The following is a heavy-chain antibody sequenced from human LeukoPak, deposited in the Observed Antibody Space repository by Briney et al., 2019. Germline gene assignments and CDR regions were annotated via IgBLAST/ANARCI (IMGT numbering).Heavy chain of an antibody. CDR1: GGSISSSSYY. J-gene: IGHJ4*02. CDR2: IYYSGSP. D-gene: IGHD3-22*01. Sequence: SETLSLTCTVSGGSISSSSYYWGWIRQPPGQGLESVGSIYYSGSPYYTPSLKSRVTISVDTSKNQFSLKLSSVTAADTAVYYCARQDFDCYDSSGSYDYWGQGTLVTVSS. V-gene: IGHV4-39*01. CDR3: ARQDFDCYDSSGSYDY.